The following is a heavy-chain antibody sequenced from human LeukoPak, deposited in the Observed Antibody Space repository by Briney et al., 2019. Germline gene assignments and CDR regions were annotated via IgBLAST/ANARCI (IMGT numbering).Heavy chain of an antibody. CDR2: IIPIFGTA. J-gene: IGHJ6*02. CDR1: GYTFTNYG. CDR3: ARAPKPFYSSSWYWKDYYGTDV. V-gene: IGHV1-69*13. D-gene: IGHD6-13*01. Sequence: ASVKVSCKTSGYTFTNYGVNWVRQAPGQGLEWMGGIIPIFGTANYAQKFQGRVTITADESTSTAYMELSSLRSEDTAVYYCARAPKPFYSSSWYWKDYYGTDVWGQGTTVTVSS.